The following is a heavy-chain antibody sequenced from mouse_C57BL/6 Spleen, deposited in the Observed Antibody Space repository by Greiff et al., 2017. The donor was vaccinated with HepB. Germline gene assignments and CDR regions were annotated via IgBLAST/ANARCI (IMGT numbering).Heavy chain of an antibody. CDR1: GYSITSGYY. D-gene: IGHD1-1*01. CDR3: ARVTVVALHWYVDV. Sequence: EVKLQESGPGLVKPSQSLSLTCSVTGYSITSGYYWNWIRQFPGNKLEWMGYISYDGSNNYNPSLKNRISITRDTSKNQFFLKLNSVTTEDTATYYCARVTVVALHWYVDVWGTGTTVTVSS. V-gene: IGHV3-6*01. CDR2: ISYDGSN. J-gene: IGHJ1*03.